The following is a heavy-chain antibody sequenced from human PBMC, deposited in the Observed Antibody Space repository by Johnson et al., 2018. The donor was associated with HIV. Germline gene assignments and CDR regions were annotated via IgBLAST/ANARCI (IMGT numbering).Heavy chain of an antibody. J-gene: IGHJ3*02. CDR1: GFTFSTYA. CDR3: ARDRRSSFDI. D-gene: IGHD6-6*01. Sequence: QMHLVESGGGVVQPGRSLRLSCAASGFTFSTYAMHWVRQVPGKGLEWVALISYDGSNKYYADSVKGRFTISRDNSKTTLFLHINSLRAEDTAVYYCARDRRSSFDIWGQGTMVTVSS. CDR2: ISYDGSNK. V-gene: IGHV3-30*04.